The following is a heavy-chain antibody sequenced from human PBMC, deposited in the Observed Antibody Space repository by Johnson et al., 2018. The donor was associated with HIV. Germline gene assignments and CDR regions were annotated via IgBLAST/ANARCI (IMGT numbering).Heavy chain of an antibody. CDR2: IYSGGTT. D-gene: IGHD4-17*01. CDR1: GFTVSGNY. J-gene: IGHJ3*02. Sequence: VQLVESGGGLVQPGGSLRLSCAASGFTVSGNYINWVRQAPGKGLEWVSIIYSGGTTNYADSVKGRFTISRDTSQNTVFLQMNSLRAGDTAVYYCASWHGDYGNAFDIWGQGTMVTVSS. V-gene: IGHV3-66*01. CDR3: ASWHGDYGNAFDI.